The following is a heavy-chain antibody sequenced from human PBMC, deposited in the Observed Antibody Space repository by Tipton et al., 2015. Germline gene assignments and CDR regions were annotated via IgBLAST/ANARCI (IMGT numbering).Heavy chain of an antibody. J-gene: IGHJ6*02. D-gene: IGHD2-21*02. Sequence: SLRLSCAASGFTFSNYAMSWVRQAPGKGLEGVTIISESGGSTYYADSVKGRFTISRDNSKDTLYLQMNSLRDEDTAVYYCARNSACYCAMDVWGQGTTVTVSS. CDR1: GFTFSNYA. V-gene: IGHV3-23*01. CDR3: ARNSACYCAMDV. CDR2: ISESGGST.